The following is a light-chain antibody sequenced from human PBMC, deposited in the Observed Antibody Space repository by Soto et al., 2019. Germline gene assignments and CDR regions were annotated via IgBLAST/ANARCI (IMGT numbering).Light chain of an antibody. Sequence: EIVLTQSPGTLSLSPGERATLSCRASQSVSSIFLAWYQHKPGQAPRLLIYGASTRATGIPDRFSGSGSGTDFILTISRLEPEEFAVYYCQQYGSSPRTFGHGTRVEI. CDR3: QQYGSSPRT. J-gene: IGKJ1*01. CDR2: GAS. V-gene: IGKV3-20*01. CDR1: QSVSSIF.